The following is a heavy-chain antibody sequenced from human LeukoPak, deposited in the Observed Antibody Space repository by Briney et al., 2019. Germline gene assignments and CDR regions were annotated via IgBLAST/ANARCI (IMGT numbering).Heavy chain of an antibody. CDR3: ARFQWLVRGGFDY. Sequence: SETLSLTCTVSGGSISSSSYYWGWIRQPPGTGLEWIGSIYYSGSTYYNPSLKSRVTISVDTSKNQFSLKLSSVTAADTAVYYCARFQWLVRGGFDYWGQGTLVTVSS. CDR1: GGSISSSSYY. J-gene: IGHJ4*02. CDR2: IYYSGST. D-gene: IGHD6-19*01. V-gene: IGHV4-39*01.